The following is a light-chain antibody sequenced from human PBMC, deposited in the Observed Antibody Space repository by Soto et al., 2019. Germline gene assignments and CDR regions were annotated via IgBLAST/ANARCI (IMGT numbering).Light chain of an antibody. CDR3: LQETHWPIT. Sequence: DAVMAQSPLSPDFTIGHTATISCSSNQSLVHSDGIAYFSWFQQRPGRSPRRLIYKVSNRDSGVPARFSGSGSGTDFALNISRVEAEDVGVYYCLQETHWPITFGHGTRVEIK. CDR2: KVS. CDR1: QSLVHSDGIAY. J-gene: IGKJ5*01. V-gene: IGKV2-30*02.